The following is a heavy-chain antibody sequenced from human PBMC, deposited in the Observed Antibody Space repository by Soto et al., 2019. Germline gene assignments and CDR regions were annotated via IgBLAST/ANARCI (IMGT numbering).Heavy chain of an antibody. V-gene: IGHV1-69*01. CDR3: ARDGRGHYYDSSGLDY. D-gene: IGHD3-22*01. Sequence: QVQLVQSGAEVKKPGSSVKVSCKASGGTFSSYAISWVRQAPGQGLEWMGGIIPIFGTANHAQKFQGRVTITGDESTSTAYMELSSLRSEDTAVYYCARDGRGHYYDSSGLDYWGQGTLVTVSS. J-gene: IGHJ4*02. CDR1: GGTFSSYA. CDR2: IIPIFGTA.